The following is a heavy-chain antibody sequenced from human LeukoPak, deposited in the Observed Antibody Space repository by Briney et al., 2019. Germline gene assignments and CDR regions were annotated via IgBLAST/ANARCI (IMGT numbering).Heavy chain of an antibody. J-gene: IGHJ4*02. CDR2: IKQDGSEK. CDR1: GFTFSSYA. Sequence: GGSLRLSCAASGFTFSSYAMSWVRQAPGKGLEWVANIKQDGSEKYYVDSVKGRFTISRDNAKNSLYLQMNSLRAEDTAVYYCARDGTHSSGFDYWGQGTLVTVSS. D-gene: IGHD3-22*01. V-gene: IGHV3-7*01. CDR3: ARDGTHSSGFDY.